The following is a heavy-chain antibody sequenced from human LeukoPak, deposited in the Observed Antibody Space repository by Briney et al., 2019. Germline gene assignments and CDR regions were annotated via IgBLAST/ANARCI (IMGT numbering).Heavy chain of an antibody. CDR2: IIPMQGTP. Sequence: SVKVSCKASGGTFSSYNFIWVRQAPGQGLEWMGGIIPMQGTPNYAQKFQDRVTISADKSTTTVYMALSSLRYEDTAMYYCARESVAGGFEYWGQGTLVTVSS. J-gene: IGHJ4*02. CDR3: ARESVAGGFEY. CDR1: GGTFSSYN. D-gene: IGHD6-19*01. V-gene: IGHV1-69*08.